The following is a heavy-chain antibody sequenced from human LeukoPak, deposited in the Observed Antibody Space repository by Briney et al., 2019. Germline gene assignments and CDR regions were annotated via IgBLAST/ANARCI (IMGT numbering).Heavy chain of an antibody. CDR3: ARDSGGEQWLVPFDY. D-gene: IGHD6-19*01. Sequence: SVKVSCKASGGTFSSYAISWVRQAPGQGLEWMGRIIPIFGTANYAQKFQGRVIITTDESASTAYMELSSLRAEDTAVYYCARDSGGEQWLVPFDYWGQGTLVTVSS. J-gene: IGHJ4*02. CDR1: GGTFSSYA. CDR2: IIPIFGTA. V-gene: IGHV1-69*05.